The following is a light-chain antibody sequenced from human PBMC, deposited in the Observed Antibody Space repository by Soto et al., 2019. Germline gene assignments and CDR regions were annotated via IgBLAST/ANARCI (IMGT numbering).Light chain of an antibody. CDR2: KAS. CDR1: QSVSTW. J-gene: IGKJ2*03. Sequence: DIQMTQSPSTLSAFVGDRVNITCRASQSVSTWLAWYQQKPGKAPKVIIYKASTLESGVPSRFSASGSGTEFTLTISSLRPDDVATYYCQQYNSYVYSFGGGTKLE. CDR3: QQYNSYVYS. V-gene: IGKV1-5*03.